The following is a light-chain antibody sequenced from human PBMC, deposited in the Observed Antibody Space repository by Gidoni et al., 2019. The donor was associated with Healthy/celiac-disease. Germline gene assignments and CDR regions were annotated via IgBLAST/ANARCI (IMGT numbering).Light chain of an antibody. J-gene: IGKJ4*01. V-gene: IGKV2-28*01. Sequence: EIVMTQSQLSLPVTPGEPASISCRSSQSLLHSNGSNYLDLYLQKPGQSPQPLIYVGSNRASWVPDRCSGSGSGTDFTLKISRVEAEDFGVYYCMQALQTPLTFGGGTKVEIK. CDR1: QSLLHSNGSNY. CDR3: MQALQTPLT. CDR2: VGS.